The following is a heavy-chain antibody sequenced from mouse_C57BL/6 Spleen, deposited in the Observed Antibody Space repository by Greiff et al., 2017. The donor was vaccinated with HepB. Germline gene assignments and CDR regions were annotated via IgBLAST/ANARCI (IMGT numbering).Heavy chain of an antibody. D-gene: IGHD2-1*01. CDR2: IDPEDGDT. CDR3: TTLNYPEYFDY. CDR1: GFNIKDYY. V-gene: IGHV14-1*01. J-gene: IGHJ2*01. Sequence: EVQLQQSGAELVRPGASVKLSCTASGFNIKDYYMHWVKQRPEQGLEWIGRIDPEDGDTEYAPKFQGKATMTADTSSTTAYLQLSSLTSEDTAVYYCTTLNYPEYFDYWGQGTTLTVSS.